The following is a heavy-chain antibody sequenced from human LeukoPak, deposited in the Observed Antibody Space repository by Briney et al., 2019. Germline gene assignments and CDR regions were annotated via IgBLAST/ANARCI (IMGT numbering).Heavy chain of an antibody. CDR2: ISSSSSYI. V-gene: IGHV3-21*04. Sequence: GGSLRLSCAASGFTFSSYSMNWVRQAPGKGLEWVSSISSSSSYIYYADSVKGRFTISRDNAKNTLYLEVISLTAEDTAVYYCAKDDAWLRFGEWSQGTLVTVSS. J-gene: IGHJ4*02. CDR1: GFTFSSYS. D-gene: IGHD3-10*01. CDR3: AKDDAWLRFGE.